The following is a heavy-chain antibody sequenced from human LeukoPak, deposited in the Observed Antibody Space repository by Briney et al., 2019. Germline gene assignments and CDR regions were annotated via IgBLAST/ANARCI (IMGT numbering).Heavy chain of an antibody. V-gene: IGHV3-23*01. CDR3: AKNAAIGLLDY. CDR1: GFTFSNYA. D-gene: IGHD5-18*01. Sequence: GGSLRLSCAASGFTFSNYAMSWVRQAPGKGLEWVSAISGSGGSTYYADSLKGRFTISRDNSKNTLYLQMNSLRAEDTAIYYCAKNAAIGLLDYWGQGTLVTVSS. CDR2: ISGSGGST. J-gene: IGHJ4*02.